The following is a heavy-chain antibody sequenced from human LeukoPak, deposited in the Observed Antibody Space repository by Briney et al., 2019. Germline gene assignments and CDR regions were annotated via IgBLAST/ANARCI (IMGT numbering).Heavy chain of an antibody. D-gene: IGHD6-13*01. CDR2: INPSAGGT. J-gene: IGHJ5*02. CDR1: GYMFTSYY. Sequence: ASVKLSCKASGYMFTSYYIHWVRQAPGQGLEWMGRINPSAGGTTFAQKFQGRVTMTRDTSTSTVYMEVSSLTSEDTAVYYCARGAFLNSITPAGWWFDPWGQGTLVTVSS. CDR3: ARGAFLNSITPAGWWFDP. V-gene: IGHV1-46*01.